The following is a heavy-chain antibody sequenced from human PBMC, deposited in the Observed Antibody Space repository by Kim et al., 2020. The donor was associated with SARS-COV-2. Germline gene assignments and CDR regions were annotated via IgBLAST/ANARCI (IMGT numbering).Heavy chain of an antibody. J-gene: IGHJ4*02. V-gene: IGHV3-48*04. CDR2: ISSSSNTI. Sequence: GGSLRLSCVASGFTFSSYNMNWVRQAPGKGLEWVASISSSSNTIYYADSLKGRFTVSRDNANNSLYLQMNSLRTEDTAVYFCAQAPGSAFDYWGQGALVTVS. CDR3: AQAPGSAFDY. CDR1: GFTFSSYN. D-gene: IGHD3-10*01.